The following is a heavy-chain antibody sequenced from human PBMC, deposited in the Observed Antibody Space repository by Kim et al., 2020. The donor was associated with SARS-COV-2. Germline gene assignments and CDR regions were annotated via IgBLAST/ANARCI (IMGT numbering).Heavy chain of an antibody. CDR1: GFTFSSYG. CDR2: ISYDGSNK. J-gene: IGHJ4*02. D-gene: IGHD3-22*01. V-gene: IGHV3-30*18. CDR3: AKVQSYDSSEDFDY. Sequence: GGSLRLSCAASGFTFSSYGMHWVRQAPGKGLEWVAVISYDGSNKYYADSVKGRFTISRDNSKNTLYLQMNSLRAEDTAVYYCAKVQSYDSSEDFDYWGQGTLVTVSS.